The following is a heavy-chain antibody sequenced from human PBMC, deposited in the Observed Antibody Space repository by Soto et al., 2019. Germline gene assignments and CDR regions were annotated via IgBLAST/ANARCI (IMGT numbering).Heavy chain of an antibody. CDR1: GGTFSSYA. J-gene: IGHJ5*02. D-gene: IGHD5-18*01. CDR3: ARERGVDTAMVTANWFDP. CDR2: IIPIFGTA. V-gene: IGHV1-69*12. Sequence: QVQLVQSGAEVKKPGSSVKVSCKASGGTFSSYAISWVRQAPGQGLEWMGGIIPIFGTANYAQKFQGRVTITADXFTXTXSLEMSSLRSEDTAVYYCARERGVDTAMVTANWFDPWGQGTLVTVSS.